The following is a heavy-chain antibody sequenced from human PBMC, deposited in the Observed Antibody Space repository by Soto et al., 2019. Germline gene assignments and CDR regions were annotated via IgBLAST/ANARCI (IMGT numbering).Heavy chain of an antibody. CDR2: ISAYNGNT. CDR3: AKDQQLVRGDYGMDV. CDR1: GYTFTSYG. Sequence: QVQLVQSGAEVKKPGASVKVSCKASGYTFTSYGISWVRQAPGQGLEWMGWISAYNGNTNYAQKLQGRVTMTTDTSTNTANMAASSVRSDDTAVYYCAKDQQLVRGDYGMDVWGQGTTVTVSS. V-gene: IGHV1-18*04. J-gene: IGHJ6*02. D-gene: IGHD6-13*01.